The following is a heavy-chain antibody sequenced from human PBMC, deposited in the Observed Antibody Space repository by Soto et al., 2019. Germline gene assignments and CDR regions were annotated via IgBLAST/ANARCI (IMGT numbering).Heavy chain of an antibody. Sequence: SGGSLRLSCAVSGFTVSSNSMTWVRQAPGKGLEWVSRMNEDGGTTDYADSVKGRFTISRDNAKNTLYLQMNSLRVEDTAVYYCASDLSGRADVWGQGTTVTV. CDR3: ASDLSGRADV. V-gene: IGHV3-74*01. CDR1: GFTVSSNS. J-gene: IGHJ6*02. CDR2: MNEDGGTT. D-gene: IGHD3-10*01.